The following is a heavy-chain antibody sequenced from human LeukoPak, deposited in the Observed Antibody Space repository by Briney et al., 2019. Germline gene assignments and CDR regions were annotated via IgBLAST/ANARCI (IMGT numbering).Heavy chain of an antibody. Sequence: GGSLRLSCAASGFTVSSNYMSWVRQAPGKGLEWVSVIYSGGSTYYADSVQGRFTISRDNSRNTLFVQMSSLRVDDTAVYYCAKSPRDFWSGYYYHFDHWGQGTLVTVHS. CDR1: GFTVSSNY. CDR2: IYSGGST. J-gene: IGHJ4*02. CDR3: AKSPRDFWSGYYYHFDH. V-gene: IGHV3-53*01. D-gene: IGHD3-3*01.